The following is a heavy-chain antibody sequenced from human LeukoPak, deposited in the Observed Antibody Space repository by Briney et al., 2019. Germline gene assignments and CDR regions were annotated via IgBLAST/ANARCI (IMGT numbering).Heavy chain of an antibody. CDR3: AGRYDSSGYPLH. CDR1: GFTFSIYG. Sequence: GRSLRLSCAASGFTFSIYGMHWVRQAPGKGLEWVAVISYDGSNKYYADSVKGRFTISRDNSKNTLYLQMNSLRAEDTAVYYCAGRYDSSGYPLHWGQGTLVTVSS. CDR2: ISYDGSNK. V-gene: IGHV3-30*03. J-gene: IGHJ4*02. D-gene: IGHD3-22*01.